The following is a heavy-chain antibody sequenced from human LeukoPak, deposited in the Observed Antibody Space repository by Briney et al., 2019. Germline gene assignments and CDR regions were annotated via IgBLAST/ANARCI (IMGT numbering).Heavy chain of an antibody. CDR1: GFTFSSYG. J-gene: IGHJ4*02. CDR3: AKAGYSGSYDGY. D-gene: IGHD1-26*01. CDR2: ISYDGSNK. Sequence: GRSLRLSCAASGFTFSSYGMHWVRQAPGKGLEWVAVISYDGSNKYYADSVEGRFIISRDNSKNTLYLQMNSLRAEDTAVYYCAKAGYSGSYDGYWGQGTLVTVSS. V-gene: IGHV3-30*18.